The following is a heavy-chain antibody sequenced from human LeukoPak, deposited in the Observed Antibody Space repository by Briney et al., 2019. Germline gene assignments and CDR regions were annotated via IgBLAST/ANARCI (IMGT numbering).Heavy chain of an antibody. J-gene: IGHJ6*03. Sequence: SVKVSCKASGGTFSSYAISWVRQAPGQGLEWMGGIIPIFGTANYAQKFQGRVTITADESTSTAYMELSSLRSEDTAVYYCARANLGDGYRRPYYYYMDVWGKGTTVTVSS. CDR3: ARANLGDGYRRPYYYYMDV. CDR2: IIPIFGTA. D-gene: IGHD5-24*01. CDR1: GGTFSSYA. V-gene: IGHV1-69*13.